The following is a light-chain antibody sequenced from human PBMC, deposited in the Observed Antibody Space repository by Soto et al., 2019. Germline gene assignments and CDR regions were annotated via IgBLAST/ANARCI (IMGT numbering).Light chain of an antibody. CDR1: SSNILIYT. Sequence: QSALTQPPSASGTPGQRVTISCSGNSSNILIYTVDWYQALPGTAPKLLMYSHNQRPSGVPDRFSGSKSGTSASLAISGLQSEDGGDHYCAAWDDRLNGPVFGGGTKVTVL. CDR3: AAWDDRLNGPV. CDR2: SHN. V-gene: IGLV1-44*01. J-gene: IGLJ2*01.